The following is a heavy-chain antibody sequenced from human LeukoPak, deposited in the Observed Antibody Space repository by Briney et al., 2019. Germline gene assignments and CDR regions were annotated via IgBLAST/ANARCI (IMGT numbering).Heavy chain of an antibody. V-gene: IGHV4-59*12. CDR2: IYYSGST. CDR3: ARGAADYGDYINSWERKFDS. J-gene: IGHJ5*01. Sequence: KPSETLSLTCTVSGGSISSYYWSWIRQPPGKGLEWIGYIYYSGSTNYNPSLKSRVTISVDTSKNQFSLKLSSVTAADTAFYYCARGAADYGDYINSWERKFDSWGQGTLVTVSS. CDR1: GGSISSYY. D-gene: IGHD4-17*01.